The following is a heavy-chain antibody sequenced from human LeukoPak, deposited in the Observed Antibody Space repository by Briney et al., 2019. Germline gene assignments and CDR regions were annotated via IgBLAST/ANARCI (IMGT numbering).Heavy chain of an antibody. Sequence: GGSLRVSCAASGFTFSSYEMNWVRQAPGKGLEWVSYISSSGSTIYYADSVKGRFTISRDNAKNSLYLQMNSLRAEDTAVYYCARASRIIIASFSSSWLFDYWGQGTLVTVSS. CDR3: ARASRIIIASFSSSWLFDY. CDR2: ISSSGSTI. V-gene: IGHV3-48*03. J-gene: IGHJ4*02. CDR1: GFTFSSYE. D-gene: IGHD6-13*01.